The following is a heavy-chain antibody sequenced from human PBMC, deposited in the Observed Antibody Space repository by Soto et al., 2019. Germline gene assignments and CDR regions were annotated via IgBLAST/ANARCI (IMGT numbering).Heavy chain of an antibody. CDR3: ARDRSRNLDV. Sequence: SETLSLTCTVSGGSIRGDYWSWIRQIPGKGLEWIGYGYDNGRTSYNPSLQSRVTMAEDTSKNRFSLTLSSVTAADTAVYYCARDRSRNLDVWGKGTTVTVSS. CDR1: GGSIRGDY. CDR2: GYDNGRT. V-gene: IGHV4-59*01. J-gene: IGHJ6*04.